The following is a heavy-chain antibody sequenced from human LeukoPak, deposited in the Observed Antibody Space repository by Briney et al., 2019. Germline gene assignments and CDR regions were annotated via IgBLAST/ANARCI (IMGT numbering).Heavy chain of an antibody. D-gene: IGHD1-26*01. CDR2: ISYDGSNK. Sequence: GGSLRLSCAASGFTFSSYAMHWVRQAPGKGLEWVAVISYDGSNKYYADSVKGRFTISRDNSKNTLYLQMNSLRAEDTAVYYCARVQEQWELGDWGQGTLVTVSS. CDR1: GFTFSSYA. V-gene: IGHV3-30*04. CDR3: ARVQEQWELGD. J-gene: IGHJ4*02.